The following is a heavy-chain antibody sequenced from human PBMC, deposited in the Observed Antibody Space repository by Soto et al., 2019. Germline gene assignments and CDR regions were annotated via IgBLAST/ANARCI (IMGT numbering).Heavy chain of an antibody. CDR3: ARGRTIRFQLPGGYYFDY. J-gene: IGHJ4*02. CDR1: GGSISSYY. CDR2: IYYSGST. V-gene: IGHV4-59*01. Sequence: PSETLSLTCTVSGGSISSYYWSWIRQPPGKGLEWIGYIYYSGSTNYNPSLKSRVTISVDTSKNQFSLKLSSVTAADTAVYYCARGRTIRFQLPGGYYFDYWGQGTLVTVSS. D-gene: IGHD2-2*01.